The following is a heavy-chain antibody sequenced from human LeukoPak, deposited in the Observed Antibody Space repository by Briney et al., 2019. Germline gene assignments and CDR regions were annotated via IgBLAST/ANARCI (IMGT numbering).Heavy chain of an antibody. CDR1: GGSISTFS. Sequence: SDTLSLTCTVSGGSISTFSWSWIRQFPGKGLEWIGSIDIKSTDYNPSLKSRVAISVDTSKNQYSLRLDSVITADTAVYYCARDTTVASGVQYWGQGTLVTVSS. V-gene: IGHV4-59*01. CDR2: IDIKST. CDR3: ARDTTVASGVQY. J-gene: IGHJ4*02. D-gene: IGHD6-19*01.